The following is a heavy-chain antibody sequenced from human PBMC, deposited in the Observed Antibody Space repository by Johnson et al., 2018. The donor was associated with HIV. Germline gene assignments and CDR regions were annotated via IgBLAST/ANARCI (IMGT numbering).Heavy chain of an antibody. CDR3: ARGVVGVLSNALDI. D-gene: IGHD3-16*01. J-gene: IGHJ3*02. Sequence: VQLVESGGGVVQPGRTLRLSCAASGFTFSSYAMHWVRQAPGKGLEWVSGISWKSGSIGYADSVKGRFTISRDNAKNSLYLQMNSLRAEDTAVYYCARGVVGVLSNALDIWGQGTMVSVSS. V-gene: IGHV3-9*01. CDR1: GFTFSSYA. CDR2: ISWKSGSI.